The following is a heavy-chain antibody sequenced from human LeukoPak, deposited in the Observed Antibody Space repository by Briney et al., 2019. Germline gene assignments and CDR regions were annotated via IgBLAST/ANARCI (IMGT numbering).Heavy chain of an antibody. V-gene: IGHV1-46*01. D-gene: IGHD3-9*01. J-gene: IGHJ4*02. CDR2: INPSGGST. CDR3: AKIEDYDILTGYFDY. Sequence: ASVKVSCKASGYTFTSYYMHWVRQAPGQGLEWMGIINPSGGSTSYAQKFQGRVTMTRDTSTSTVYMELSSLRSEDTAVYYCAKIEDYDILTGYFDYWGQGTLVTVSS. CDR1: GYTFTSYY.